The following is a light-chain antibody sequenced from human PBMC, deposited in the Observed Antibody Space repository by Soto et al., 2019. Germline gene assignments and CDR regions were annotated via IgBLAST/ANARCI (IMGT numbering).Light chain of an antibody. Sequence: ERVMTQSPATLSVSPGERATLSCRASQSVSSNLAWYQQKPGQAPRLLIYGASTRATGIPARFSGSGSGTEFTLTISGLQSEDFAVYYCQQYNNWPETFGQGTKVDIK. CDR1: QSVSSN. V-gene: IGKV3-15*01. J-gene: IGKJ1*01. CDR2: GAS. CDR3: QQYNNWPET.